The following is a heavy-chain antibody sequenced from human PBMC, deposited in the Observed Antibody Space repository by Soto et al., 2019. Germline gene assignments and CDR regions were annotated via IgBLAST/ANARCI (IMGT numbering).Heavy chain of an antibody. CDR2: ISGSGGST. Sequence: GGSLRLSCAASGCTFSSYAMSRVRQAPRKGLEWVSAISGSGGSTYYADSVKGRFTISRDNSKNTLYLQMNSLRAEDTAVYYCAKDSVYGDRYRDFDYWGQGTLVTVSS. CDR1: GCTFSSYA. CDR3: AKDSVYGDRYRDFDY. J-gene: IGHJ4*02. D-gene: IGHD4-17*01. V-gene: IGHV3-23*01.